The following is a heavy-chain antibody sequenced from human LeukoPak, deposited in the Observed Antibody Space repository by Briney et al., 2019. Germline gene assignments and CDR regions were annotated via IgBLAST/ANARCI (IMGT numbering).Heavy chain of an antibody. J-gene: IGHJ6*03. D-gene: IGHD4-17*01. V-gene: IGHV3-7*01. CDR2: IKQDGSEK. Sequence: GGSLRLSCAASGFTFSLYWMSWVRQAPGKGLEWLANIKQDGSEKYYVDSVKGRFTISRDNAKNSLYLQMNSLRAEDTAVYYCTRDRAPMTTPLVQYYYYMDVWGKGTTVTVSS. CDR3: TRDRAPMTTPLVQYYYYMDV. CDR1: GFTFSLYW.